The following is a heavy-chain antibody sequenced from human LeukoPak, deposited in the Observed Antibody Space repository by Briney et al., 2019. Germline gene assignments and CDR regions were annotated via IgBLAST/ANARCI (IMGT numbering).Heavy chain of an antibody. Sequence: PSETLSLTCTVSGGSISSSSYYWGWIRQPPGKGLEWIGSIYYSGSTYYNPSLKSRVTISVDTSKNQFSLKLSSVTAADTAVYYCARQFGAARYYFDYWGQGTLVTVSS. V-gene: IGHV4-39*01. D-gene: IGHD6-6*01. CDR1: GGSISSSSYY. CDR3: ARQFGAARYYFDY. J-gene: IGHJ4*02. CDR2: IYYSGST.